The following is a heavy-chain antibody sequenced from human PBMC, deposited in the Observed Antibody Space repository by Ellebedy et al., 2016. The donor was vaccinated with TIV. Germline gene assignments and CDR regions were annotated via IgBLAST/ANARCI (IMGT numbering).Heavy chain of an antibody. CDR2: ITYDGSNK. V-gene: IGHV3-30*03. D-gene: IGHD3-10*01. Sequence: PGGSLRLSCAASGFTFSSYGMHWVRQAPGKGLGWVAVITYDGSNKYYADSVKGRFTISRDNSKNTLYLQMNSLRAEDTAVYYCGRDDPFETGALDYWGQGTLVTVSS. CDR3: GRDDPFETGALDY. CDR1: GFTFSSYG. J-gene: IGHJ4*02.